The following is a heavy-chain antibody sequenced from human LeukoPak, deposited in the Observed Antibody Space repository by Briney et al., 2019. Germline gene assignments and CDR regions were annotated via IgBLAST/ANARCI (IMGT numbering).Heavy chain of an antibody. V-gene: IGHV4-59*01. CDR3: VRGGRVVKSLFGMDV. D-gene: IGHD3-3*01. CDR2: ISYSGST. CDR1: GLSISTYY. Sequence: PSETLSLTCTVSGLSISTYYWCWLRQSPGKGLEWIGYISYSGSTNYNPSLKSRVTISVDMPKNQFSLKLSSVPAADTAVYYCVRGGRVVKSLFGMDVWGQGTTVTVSS. J-gene: IGHJ6*02.